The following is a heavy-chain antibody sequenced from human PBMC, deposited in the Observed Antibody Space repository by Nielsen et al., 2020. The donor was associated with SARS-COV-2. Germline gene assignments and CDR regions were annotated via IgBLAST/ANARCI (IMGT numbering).Heavy chain of an antibody. CDR2: ISYDGSNK. CDR1: GFTLSTYG. D-gene: IGHD2-15*01. V-gene: IGHV3-30*18. CDR3: AKDWTAIVVVPSGGVDY. J-gene: IGHJ4*02. Sequence: GESLKISCAASGFTLSTYGMHWVRQAPGKGLEWVAAISYDGSNKYYVDSAKGRFTISRDNSKNTLYLQMSSLREEDTAVYYCAKDWTAIVVVPSGGVDYWGQGTLVTVSS.